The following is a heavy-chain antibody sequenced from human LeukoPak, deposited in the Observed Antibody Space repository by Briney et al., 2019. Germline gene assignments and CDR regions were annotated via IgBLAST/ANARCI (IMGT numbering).Heavy chain of an antibody. Sequence: KPGESLKISCKDSGYSFTSYWIGWVRQMPGKGLEWMGIIYPGDSDTRYSPSFQGQVTISADKSISTAYLQWSSLKASDTAMYYCARIRDRSGSYYWSGYYFDYWGQGTLVTVSS. CDR2: IYPGDSDT. CDR1: GYSFTSYW. V-gene: IGHV5-51*03. D-gene: IGHD1-26*01. CDR3: ARIRDRSGSYYWSGYYFDY. J-gene: IGHJ4*02.